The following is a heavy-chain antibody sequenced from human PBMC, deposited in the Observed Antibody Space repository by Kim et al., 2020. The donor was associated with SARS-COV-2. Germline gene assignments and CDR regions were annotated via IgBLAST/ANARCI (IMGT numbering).Heavy chain of an antibody. V-gene: IGHV4-34*01. Sequence: SETLSLTCAVYGGSFSGYYWSWIRQPPGKGLEWIGEINHSGSTNYNPSLKSRVTISVDTSKNQFSLKLSSVTAADTAVYYCARVPRYSYGSLDYWGQGTLVTVSS. J-gene: IGHJ4*02. CDR1: GGSFSGYY. CDR3: ARVPRYSYGSLDY. CDR2: INHSGST. D-gene: IGHD5-18*01.